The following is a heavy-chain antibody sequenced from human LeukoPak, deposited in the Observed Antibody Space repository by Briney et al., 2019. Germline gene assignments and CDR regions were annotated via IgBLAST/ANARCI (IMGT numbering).Heavy chain of an antibody. CDR1: GFTFSSYA. D-gene: IGHD3-10*01. CDR3: AKGNRITMVRGAWQTEGNWFDP. J-gene: IGHJ5*02. V-gene: IGHV3-23*01. CDR2: ISGSGGST. Sequence: QPGGSLRLSCAASGFTFSSYALSWVRQAPGKGLEWVSAISGSGGSTYYADSVKGRFTISRDNSKNTLYLQMNSLRAEDTAVYYCAKGNRITMVRGAWQTEGNWFDPWGQGTLVTVSS.